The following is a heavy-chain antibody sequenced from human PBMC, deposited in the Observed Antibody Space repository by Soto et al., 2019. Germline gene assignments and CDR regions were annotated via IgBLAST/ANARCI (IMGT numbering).Heavy chain of an antibody. D-gene: IGHD4-17*01. J-gene: IGHJ4*02. CDR3: ARKEVDYGDYIFDY. Sequence: SETLSLTCAVYGGSSSGYYWSWIRQPPGKGLEWIGEINHSGSTNYNPSLKSRVTISVDTSKNQFSLKLSSVTAADTAVYYCARKEVDYGDYIFDYWGQGTLVTVSS. V-gene: IGHV4-34*01. CDR1: GGSSSGYY. CDR2: INHSGST.